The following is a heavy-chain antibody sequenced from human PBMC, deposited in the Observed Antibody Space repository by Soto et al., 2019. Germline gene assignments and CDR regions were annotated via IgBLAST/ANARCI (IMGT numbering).Heavy chain of an antibody. J-gene: IGHJ3*02. CDR1: GGSISSRTYF. Sequence: PSETLSLTCAVSGGSISSRTYFWAWIRQPPGKGLEWIASIYYNERTYYTPSLKSRVTISVDRSKNQFSLKLSSVTAADTAVYYCARGGLREGAFDIWGQGTMVTVPS. V-gene: IGHV4-39*07. CDR3: ARGGLREGAFDI. D-gene: IGHD3-16*01. CDR2: IYYNERT.